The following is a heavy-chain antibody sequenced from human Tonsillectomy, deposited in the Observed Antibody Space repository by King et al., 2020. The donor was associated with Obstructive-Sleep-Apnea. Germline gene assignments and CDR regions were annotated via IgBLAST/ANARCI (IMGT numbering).Heavy chain of an antibody. Sequence: VQLQESGPGLVKPSETLSLTCTVSGGSISNYYWSGIRQPPGKGLEWIGYMYYSGNTNFNPSLKSRVTISADTSKIQFSLRLSSVTAADTAVYYCARHRGVEDYGGYGDYFDYWGQGTLVTVSS. CDR2: MYYSGNT. J-gene: IGHJ4*02. CDR1: GGSISNYY. V-gene: IGHV4-59*08. D-gene: IGHD5-12*01. CDR3: ARHRGVEDYGGYGDYFDY.